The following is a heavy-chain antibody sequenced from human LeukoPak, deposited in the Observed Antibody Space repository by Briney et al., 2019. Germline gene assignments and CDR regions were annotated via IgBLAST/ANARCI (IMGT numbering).Heavy chain of an antibody. CDR2: ITHTGST. CDR3: ARGSPAADDAFDI. Sequence: SETLSLTCAVNGGSFSGYYWNWIRQPPGKGPEWIGDITHTGSTNDNPSLAGRVTVSVDTSKNQFSLSLASVTAADTALYYCARGSPAADDAFDIWGQGTLVTVSS. CDR1: GGSFSGYY. V-gene: IGHV4-34*01. D-gene: IGHD6-13*01. J-gene: IGHJ3*02.